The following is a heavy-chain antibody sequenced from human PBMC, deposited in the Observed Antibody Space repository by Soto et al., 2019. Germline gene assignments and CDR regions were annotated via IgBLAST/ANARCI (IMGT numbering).Heavy chain of an antibody. D-gene: IGHD6-13*01. CDR3: AKDVSHYSSSWACYFDY. Sequence: QVQLVESGGGVVQPGRSLRLSCAASGFTFSSYGMHWVRQAPGKGLEWVAVISYDGSNKYYADSVKGRFTISRDNSKNTLYLQMNSLRAEDKAVDYCAKDVSHYSSSWACYFDYWGQGTLVTVSS. J-gene: IGHJ4*02. CDR1: GFTFSSYG. V-gene: IGHV3-30*18. CDR2: ISYDGSNK.